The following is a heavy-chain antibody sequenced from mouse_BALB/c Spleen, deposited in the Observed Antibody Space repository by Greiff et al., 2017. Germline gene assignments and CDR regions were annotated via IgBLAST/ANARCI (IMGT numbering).Heavy chain of an antibody. CDR3: ARDDAYPMDY. D-gene: IGHD2-10*01. V-gene: IGHV2-9*02. CDR1: GFSLTSYG. CDR2: IWAGGST. Sequence: VKLMESGPGLVAPSQSLSITCTVSGFSLTSYGVHWVRQPPGKGLEWLGVIWAGGSTNYNSALMSRLSISKDNSKSQVFLKMNSLQTDDTAMYYCARDDAYPMDYWGQGTSVTVSS. J-gene: IGHJ4*01.